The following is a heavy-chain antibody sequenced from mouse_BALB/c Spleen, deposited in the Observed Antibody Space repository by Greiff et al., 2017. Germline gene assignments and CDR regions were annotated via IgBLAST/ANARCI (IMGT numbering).Heavy chain of an antibody. Sequence: VKLQQSGAELAKPGASVKMSCKASGYTFTSYWIHWVKQRPGQGLEWIGYINPSTGYTEYNQKFKDKATLTADKSSSTAYMQLSSRTSEDSAVYYCATWGTYFDYWGQGTTLTVSS. CDR1: GYTFTSYW. D-gene: IGHD3-3*01. CDR2: INPSTGYT. V-gene: IGHV1-7*01. J-gene: IGHJ2*01. CDR3: ATWGTYFDY.